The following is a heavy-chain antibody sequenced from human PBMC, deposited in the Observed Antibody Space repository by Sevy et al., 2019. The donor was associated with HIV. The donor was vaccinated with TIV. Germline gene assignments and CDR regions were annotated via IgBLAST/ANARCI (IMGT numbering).Heavy chain of an antibody. Sequence: GGSLRLSCTASGFTFGDYAMSWFRQAPGKGLEWVGFIRSKAYGGTTEYAASVKGRLTISRDDSKSIAYLQMNSLKTEDTAVYYCTREHVYYYYGMDVWGQGTTVTVSS. J-gene: IGHJ6*02. V-gene: IGHV3-49*03. CDR1: GFTFGDYA. CDR3: TREHVYYYYGMDV. CDR2: IRSKAYGGTT.